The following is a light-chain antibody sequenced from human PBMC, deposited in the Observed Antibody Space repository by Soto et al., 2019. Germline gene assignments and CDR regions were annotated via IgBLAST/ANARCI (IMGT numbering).Light chain of an antibody. CDR3: QQYGSSRT. V-gene: IGKV3-20*01. CDR1: QSVSGDY. CDR2: EAS. J-gene: IGKJ1*01. Sequence: VLTRSPGSLAWSAGERTTLSYRASQSVSGDYLAWYQQKPGQAPRLLIYEASGRATGIPDRFRGSGSGTDFTLSISRLEPADFAVYYCQQYGSSRTFAQGTKVDIK.